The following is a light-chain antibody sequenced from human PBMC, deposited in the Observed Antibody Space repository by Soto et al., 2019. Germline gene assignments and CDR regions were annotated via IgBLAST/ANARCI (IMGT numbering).Light chain of an antibody. CDR3: SSYTGSSTLV. Sequence: QSVLIQPPSASGSPGQSVTFSCTGSSSDVGDYDYVSWYLQHPGKVPKLMIYEVSNRPSGVSNRFSGSKSGNTASLTISGLQAEDEADYYCSSYTGSSTLVFGTGTKVTVL. J-gene: IGLJ1*01. CDR2: EVS. CDR1: SSDVGDYDY. V-gene: IGLV2-14*01.